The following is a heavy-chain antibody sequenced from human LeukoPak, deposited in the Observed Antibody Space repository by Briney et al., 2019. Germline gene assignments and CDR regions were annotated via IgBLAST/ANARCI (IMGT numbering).Heavy chain of an antibody. CDR3: ARDRPYYYGSGSYDLDY. Sequence: PSETLSLTCTVSGYSISTGYYWDWIRQPPGKGLEWIGTFYHGGSTYYNPSLKSRVTISVDTSKNQFSLNLTSVTAADTAVYYCARDRPYYYGSGSYDLDYWGQGTLVTVSS. D-gene: IGHD3-10*01. V-gene: IGHV4-38-2*02. CDR1: GYSISTGYY. J-gene: IGHJ4*02. CDR2: FYHGGST.